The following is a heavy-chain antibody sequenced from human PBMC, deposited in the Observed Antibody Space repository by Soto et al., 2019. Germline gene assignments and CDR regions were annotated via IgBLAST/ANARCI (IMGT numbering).Heavy chain of an antibody. CDR2: VFHTGET. V-gene: IGHV4-4*02. D-gene: IGHD2-15*01. J-gene: IGHJ5*02. Sequence: SETLSLTCAISGDSVISSDWWTWVRQVPGEGLEWIGEVFHTGETTYNPSLERRVTMSVDKSKNLFSLTLTSVTAADTAFYYCAKNRLPSWFDPWGQGIMVTVYS. CDR1: GDSVISSDW. CDR3: AKNRLPSWFDP.